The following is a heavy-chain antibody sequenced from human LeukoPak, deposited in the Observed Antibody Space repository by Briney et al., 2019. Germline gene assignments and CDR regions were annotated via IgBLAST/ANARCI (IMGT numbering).Heavy chain of an antibody. CDR2: INPNSGGT. CDR1: GYTFTGYY. J-gene: IGHJ4*02. Sequence: ASVKVSCKASGYTFTGYYMHWVRQAPGQGLEWMGWINPNSGGTNYAQKFQGRVTMTRDTSISTAYMELSRLRSDDTAVYYCARVKAGGYSSSWYPPPSDYWGQGTLVTVSS. CDR3: ARVKAGGYSSSWYPPPSDY. D-gene: IGHD6-13*01. V-gene: IGHV1-2*02.